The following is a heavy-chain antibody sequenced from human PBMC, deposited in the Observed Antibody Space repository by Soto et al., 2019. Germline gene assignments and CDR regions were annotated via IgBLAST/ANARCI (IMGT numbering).Heavy chain of an antibody. CDR2: ISGSGAST. CDR1: GFTFSNYA. CDR3: AKEYCASTSCDFDH. Sequence: EVQLLESGGGLVQPGGSLRLSCAASGFTFSNYAMSWVRQAPGKGLEWVSAISGSGASTYYADSVKGRFTISRDNSKNTLYRQMNSLRAEDTAVYYCAKEYCASTSCDFDHWGQGTLVTVSS. D-gene: IGHD2-2*01. V-gene: IGHV3-23*01. J-gene: IGHJ4*02.